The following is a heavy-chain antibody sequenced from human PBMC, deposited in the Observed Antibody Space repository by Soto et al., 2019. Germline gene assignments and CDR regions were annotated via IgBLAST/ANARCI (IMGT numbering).Heavy chain of an antibody. CDR2: IFHSGTT. CDR3: AKDLGSSDYWGPFDY. D-gene: IGHD3-22*01. J-gene: IGHJ4*02. Sequence: PSETLSLTCSVSGDSISSADYFWTWIRQSPGKGLEWMGYIFHSGTTYYNPSLKGRLLISIENSKNQFSLRLTSVTAEDTAVYYCAKDLGSSDYWGPFDYWGQGTLVTVSS. CDR1: GDSISSADYF. V-gene: IGHV4-30-4*01.